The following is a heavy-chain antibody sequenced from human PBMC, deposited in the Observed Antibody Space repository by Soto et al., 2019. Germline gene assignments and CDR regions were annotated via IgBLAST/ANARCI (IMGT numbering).Heavy chain of an antibody. Sequence: SETLSLTCTVSGGSISSYYWSWIRQPPGKGLEWIGNVYYNGNTNYNPSLKSRLTISVDTSNNQFSLKVRSVTAADTAVYYCARLSGSYNDRYFDSWGQGTLVTVSS. CDR3: ARLSGSYNDRYFDS. J-gene: IGHJ4*02. D-gene: IGHD1-26*01. V-gene: IGHV4-59*08. CDR1: GGSISSYY. CDR2: VYYNGNT.